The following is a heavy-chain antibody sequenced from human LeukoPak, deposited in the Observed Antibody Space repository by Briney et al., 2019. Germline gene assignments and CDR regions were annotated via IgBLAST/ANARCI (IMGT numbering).Heavy chain of an antibody. V-gene: IGHV4-59*01. Sequence: PSETLSLTCTVSGGSISNYYWSWIRQPPAKGLEWIGYIYYSGNTNYNPSLKSRVTISVDTSKNQFSLKLSSVTAADTAVYYCVRENYSSGWYGIIDYWGQGTLVTVSS. J-gene: IGHJ4*02. CDR1: GGSISNYY. CDR2: IYYSGNT. D-gene: IGHD6-19*01. CDR3: VRENYSSGWYGIIDY.